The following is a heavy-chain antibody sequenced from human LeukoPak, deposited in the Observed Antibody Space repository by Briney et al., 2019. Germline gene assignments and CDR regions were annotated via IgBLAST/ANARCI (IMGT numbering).Heavy chain of an antibody. CDR3: AREAADHLDY. Sequence: GASVKVSCTPSGYTFTNYNVAWVRQAPGEGLEWMGWISPYNGDTNYAPKFQGRVTLTTDTSTSTGYMELRNLRSDDTAVYYCAREAADHLDYWGQGTLVTVSS. CDR2: ISPYNGDT. CDR1: GYTFTNYN. V-gene: IGHV1-18*01. J-gene: IGHJ4*02.